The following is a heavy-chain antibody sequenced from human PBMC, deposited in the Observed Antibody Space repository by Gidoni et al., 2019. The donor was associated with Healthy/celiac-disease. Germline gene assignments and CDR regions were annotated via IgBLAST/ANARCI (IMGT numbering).Heavy chain of an antibody. CDR3: ARGQATFMGYYYGMDV. J-gene: IGHJ6*02. CDR1: GCSISRYY. Sequence: QVQLQESGPGLVKPSETLSLTCTVSGCSISRYYWSWIRQPPGKGLEWIGYIYYSGSTNYNPSLKSRVTISVDTSKNQFSLKLSSVTAADTAVYYCARGQATFMGYYYGMDVWGQGTTVTVSS. D-gene: IGHD1-26*01. CDR2: IYYSGST. V-gene: IGHV4-59*01.